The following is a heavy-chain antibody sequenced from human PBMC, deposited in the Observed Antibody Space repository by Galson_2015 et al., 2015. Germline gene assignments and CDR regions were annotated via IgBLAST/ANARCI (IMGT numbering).Heavy chain of an antibody. CDR2: ISSTTTYI. J-gene: IGHJ4*02. Sequence: SLRLSCAASEFTFSSHYMCWVRQAPGKGLEWVSSISSTTTYIYYADSVKGRFTISRDNAKNSLYLQMNSLGAEDTAVYYCARQILDYDFWSGYYPTNFDYWGQGTLVTVSS. CDR1: EFTFSSHY. CDR3: ARQILDYDFWSGYYPTNFDY. V-gene: IGHV3-21*01. D-gene: IGHD3-3*01.